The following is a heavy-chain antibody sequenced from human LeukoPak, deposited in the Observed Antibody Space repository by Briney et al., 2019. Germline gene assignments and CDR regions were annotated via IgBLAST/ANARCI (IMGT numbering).Heavy chain of an antibody. D-gene: IGHD6-19*01. CDR1: GITFRSYA. J-gene: IGHJ3*02. CDR3: AAQWLVLGAFDI. CDR2: VSGSGDNT. Sequence: QPGGSLRLSCAASGITFRSYAMSWVRQAPGKGLEWVSAVSGSGDNTYYADSVKGRFIISRDNSKNTLHLQMNSLRAEDSAVYYCAAQWLVLGAFDIWGQGTMVTVS. V-gene: IGHV3-23*01.